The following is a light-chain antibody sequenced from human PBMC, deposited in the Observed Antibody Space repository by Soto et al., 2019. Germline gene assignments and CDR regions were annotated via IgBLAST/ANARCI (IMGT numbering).Light chain of an antibody. CDR2: DVS. CDR3: SSYTSSSTLVV. CDR1: SSDVGGYNY. Sequence: QSALTQPASVSGSPGQSITISCTGTSSDVGGYNYVSWYQQHPGKAPKLMIYDVSNRPSWVSNRFSGSKSVNTASLTISGLQAEDEADYYCSSYTSSSTLVVFGGGTKLTVL. V-gene: IGLV2-14*01. J-gene: IGLJ2*01.